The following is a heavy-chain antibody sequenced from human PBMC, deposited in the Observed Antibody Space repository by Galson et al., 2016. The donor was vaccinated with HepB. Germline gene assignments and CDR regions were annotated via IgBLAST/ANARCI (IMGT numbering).Heavy chain of an antibody. D-gene: IGHD3-22*01. J-gene: IGHJ3*01. V-gene: IGHV3-7*01. Sequence: SLRLSCAASGFTFSTYWMTWVRQAPGKGPEWVANITRDGSVMYYVDSVKGRFTISRDNAKNSLYLQMDSLRAEDTAVYYCARDFNYESSGYYYDSFDLWGQGTMVTVSS. CDR2: ITRDGSVM. CDR3: ARDFNYESSGYYYDSFDL. CDR1: GFTFSTYW.